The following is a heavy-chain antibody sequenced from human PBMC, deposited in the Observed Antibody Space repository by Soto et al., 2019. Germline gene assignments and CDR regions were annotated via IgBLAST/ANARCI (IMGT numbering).Heavy chain of an antibody. D-gene: IGHD4-17*01. J-gene: IGHJ6*02. CDR1: GYSFTSYW. Sequence: PGESLKISCKGSGYSFTSYWIGWVRQMPGKGLEWMGIIYPGDSDTRYSPSFQGQVTISADKSISTAYLQWSSLKASDTAMYYCATHYGDYGGDYSYYDMDVWGQGTTVTVS. CDR3: ATHYGDYGGDYSYYDMDV. CDR2: IYPGDSDT. V-gene: IGHV5-51*01.